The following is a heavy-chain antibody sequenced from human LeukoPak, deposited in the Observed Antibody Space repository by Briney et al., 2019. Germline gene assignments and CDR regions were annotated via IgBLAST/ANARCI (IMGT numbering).Heavy chain of an antibody. CDR3: AGTSQWELRGLDY. CDR2: VYYSGST. CDR1: GGSISSYY. V-gene: IGHV4-59*01. J-gene: IGHJ4*02. D-gene: IGHD1-26*01. Sequence: PSETLSLTCAVSGGSISSYYWSWIRQPPGKGLEWIGYVYYSGSTNYNPSLKSRVTISVDTSKNQFSLKLSSVTAADTAVYHCAGTSQWELRGLDYWGQGTLVTVSS.